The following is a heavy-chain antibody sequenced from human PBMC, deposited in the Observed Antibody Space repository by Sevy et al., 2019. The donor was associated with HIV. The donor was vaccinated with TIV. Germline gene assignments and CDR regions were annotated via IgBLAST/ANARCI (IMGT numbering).Heavy chain of an antibody. CDR2: ISGSGGST. V-gene: IGHV3-23*01. CDR3: AKWRTSTVITDFDY. D-gene: IGHD4-17*01. Sequence: GGSLRLSCAGSGFTFTTSAMSWVRQAPGKGLEWVSAISGSGGSTYYANSVKGRFTISRDNSKNTLYLQMNNLRAEDTAVYYCAKWRTSTVITDFDYWGQGTLVTVSS. CDR1: GFTFTTSA. J-gene: IGHJ4*02.